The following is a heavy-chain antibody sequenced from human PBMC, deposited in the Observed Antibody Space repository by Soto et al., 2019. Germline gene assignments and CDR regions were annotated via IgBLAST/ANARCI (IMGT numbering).Heavy chain of an antibody. CDR1: GGSIRSNY. Sequence: SETLSLTCTVSGGSIRSNYWNWIRQPPGKGLEWIGYVYNSGSSNYNPSLKSRVTISEYTSKSQFSLKVNSVTAADTAVYYCAGYRGEAVAGYTRENWGQGILVIASS. J-gene: IGHJ1*01. CDR3: AGYRGEAVAGYTREN. V-gene: IGHV4-59*01. D-gene: IGHD2-15*01. CDR2: VYNSGSS.